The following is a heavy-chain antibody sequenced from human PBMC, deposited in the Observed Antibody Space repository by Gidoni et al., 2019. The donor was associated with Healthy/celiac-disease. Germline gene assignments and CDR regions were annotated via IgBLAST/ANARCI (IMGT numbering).Heavy chain of an antibody. CDR2: IGTAGDT. Sequence: EVQLVESGGGLVPPGGSLRLSCAASGFTFSSYDMHWVRQATGKGLEWVSAIGTAGDTYYPGSVKGRFTISRENAKNSLYLQMNSLRAGDTAVYYCARGKDGGDSSDAFDIWGQGTMVTVSS. CDR3: ARGKDGGDSSDAFDI. V-gene: IGHV3-13*04. CDR1: GFTFSSYD. D-gene: IGHD2-21*02. J-gene: IGHJ3*02.